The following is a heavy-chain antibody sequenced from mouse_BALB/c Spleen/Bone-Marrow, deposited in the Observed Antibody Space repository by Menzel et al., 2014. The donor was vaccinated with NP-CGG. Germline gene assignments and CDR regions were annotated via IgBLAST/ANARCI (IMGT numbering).Heavy chain of an antibody. CDR1: GFTFSSFG. CDR3: ARQGAYSYFDY. Sequence: EVHLVESGGGLVQPGGSRKLSCAASGFTFSSFGMHWVRQAPEKGLEWVAYISSGSSTIYYADTVKGRFTISRDNPKNTLFLQMGRLKSEDTAMYYCARQGAYSYFDYWGQGTTLTVSS. V-gene: IGHV5-17*02. J-gene: IGHJ2*01. CDR2: ISSGSSTI. D-gene: IGHD2-10*01.